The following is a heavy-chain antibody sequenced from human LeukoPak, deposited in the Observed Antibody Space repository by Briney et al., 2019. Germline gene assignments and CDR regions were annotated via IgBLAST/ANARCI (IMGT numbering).Heavy chain of an antibody. V-gene: IGHV4-39*01. CDR2: IYYSGST. CDR1: GGSISSSSYY. Sequence: PSETLSLTCTVSGGSISSSSYYWGWIRQPPGKGLEWIGSIYYSGSTYYNPSLKRRVTISVDTSKNQFSLKLSSVTAADTAVYYCARSHPDYYDSSGYLFDYWGQGTLVTVSS. D-gene: IGHD3-22*01. CDR3: ARSHPDYYDSSGYLFDY. J-gene: IGHJ4*02.